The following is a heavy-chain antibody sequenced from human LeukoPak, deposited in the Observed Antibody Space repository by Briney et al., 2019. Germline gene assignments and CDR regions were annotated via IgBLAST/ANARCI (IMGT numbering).Heavy chain of an antibody. CDR3: ARAGFIYYDSSGYYYYYYYMDV. J-gene: IGHJ6*03. D-gene: IGHD3-22*01. CDR1: GGTFSSYA. V-gene: IGHV1-69*05. CDR2: IIPIFGTA. Sequence: SVKVSCKASGGTFSSYAISWVRQAPGQGLEWMGGIIPIFGTANYAQKFQGRVTITTDESTSTAYMELSSLSSEDTAVYYCARAGFIYYDSSGYYYYYYYMDVWGKGTTVTVSS.